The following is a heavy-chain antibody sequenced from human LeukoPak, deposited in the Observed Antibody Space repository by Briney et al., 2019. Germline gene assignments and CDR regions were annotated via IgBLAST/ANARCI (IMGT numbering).Heavy chain of an antibody. Sequence: PGGSLRLPCAASGFTFSSYSMNWVRQAPGKGLEWVSSISSSSSYIYYADSVKGRFTISRDNAKNSLYLQMNSLRAEDTAVYYCARSVAGYYYYYGMDVWGQGTTVTVSS. D-gene: IGHD2-15*01. CDR1: GFTFSSYS. V-gene: IGHV3-21*01. J-gene: IGHJ6*02. CDR2: ISSSSSYI. CDR3: ARSVAGYYYYYGMDV.